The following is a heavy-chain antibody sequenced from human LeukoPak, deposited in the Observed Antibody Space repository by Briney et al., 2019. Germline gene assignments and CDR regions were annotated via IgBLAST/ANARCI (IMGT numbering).Heavy chain of an antibody. Sequence: ASVKISCKTSGYTFTGNFMHWVRQAPGQGPEWMGWINPNNGDTNYAQKFQGRVTMTRVTSITTAYMELSSLRSDDTAVYYCARTRGTHISMAYLDSWGQGTLVTVSS. J-gene: IGHJ4*02. CDR3: ARTRGTHISMAYLDS. CDR1: GYTFTGNF. V-gene: IGHV1-2*02. D-gene: IGHD2/OR15-2a*01. CDR2: INPNNGDT.